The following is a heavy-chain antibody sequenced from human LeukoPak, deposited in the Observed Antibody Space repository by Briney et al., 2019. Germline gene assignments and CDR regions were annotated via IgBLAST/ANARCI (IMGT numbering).Heavy chain of an antibody. CDR3: ARLGGATVTTHSFDY. CDR2: IYYSGST. Sequence: SETLSLTCTVSGGSISSGDYYWSWIRQPPGKGLEWIGYIYYSGSTYYNPSLKSRVTISVDTSKNQFSLKLSSVTAADTAVYYCARLGGATVTTHSFDYWGQGTLVTVSS. J-gene: IGHJ4*02. D-gene: IGHD4-17*01. CDR1: GGSISSGDYY. V-gene: IGHV4-30-4*08.